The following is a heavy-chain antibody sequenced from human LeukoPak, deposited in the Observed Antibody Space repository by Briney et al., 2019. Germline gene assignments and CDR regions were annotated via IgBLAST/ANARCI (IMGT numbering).Heavy chain of an antibody. CDR3: TTLGYHLDS. D-gene: IGHD3-22*01. V-gene: IGHV3-48*03. CDR2: FAGSDTTT. J-gene: IGHJ4*02. Sequence: TGGSLRLSSAASGFDFGAYEMNWVRQAPGKGLGWVAYFAGSDTTTYYADSVKGRFIISRDNARNPLYLQMNSLRAEDTALYYCTTLGYHLDSWGQGTLVTVSS. CDR1: GFDFGAYE.